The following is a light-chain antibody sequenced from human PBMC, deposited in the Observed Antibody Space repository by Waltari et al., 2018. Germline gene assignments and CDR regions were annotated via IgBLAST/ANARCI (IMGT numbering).Light chain of an antibody. CDR1: SDDIASYNR. CDR2: EVT. V-gene: IGLV2-18*02. CDR3: SSITGSSTWV. Sequence: QSALTQPPSVSGSPGHSVTLSCTGTSDDIASYNRVSWYQQPPGTAPRLIIYEVTYRPSGVPDRFSGSKSGNTPSLTISGLQAQDEADYYCSSITGSSTWVFGGGTKLTVL. J-gene: IGLJ3*02.